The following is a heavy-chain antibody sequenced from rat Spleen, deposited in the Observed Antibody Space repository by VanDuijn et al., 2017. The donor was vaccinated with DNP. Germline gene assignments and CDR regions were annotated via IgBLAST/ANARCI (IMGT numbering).Heavy chain of an antibody. J-gene: IGHJ2*01. CDR1: GFSLTDYS. CDR2: ISSGGST. D-gene: IGHD1-10*01. Sequence: QVQLKESGPGLVQPSQTLSLTCTVSGFSLTDYSVHWVRQPPGKVLEWIAAISSGGSTYYNSALKSRLSISRDTSKSQVFLKMNSLQSEDTATYYCARITTPYGYWGQGVMVTVSS. V-gene: IGHV2S12*01. CDR3: ARITTPYGY.